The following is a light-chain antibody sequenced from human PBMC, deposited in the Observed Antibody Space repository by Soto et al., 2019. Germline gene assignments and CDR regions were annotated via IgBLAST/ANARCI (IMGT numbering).Light chain of an antibody. CDR1: QTISNNY. V-gene: IGKV3-20*01. CDR3: QQHSNSPWT. Sequence: EIVLTQSPGTLTVSPGESAALSCRASQTISNNYLVWYRQKPGQAPRLLIYAVSSRAAGIPDRFSGSGSGTDFALTIARLEPEDSAVYYCQQHSNSPWTFGQGTRVEI. J-gene: IGKJ1*01. CDR2: AVS.